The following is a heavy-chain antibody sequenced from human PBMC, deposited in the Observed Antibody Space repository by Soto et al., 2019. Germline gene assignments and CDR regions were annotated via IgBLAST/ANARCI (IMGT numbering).Heavy chain of an antibody. CDR1: GFPFSSYW. J-gene: IGHJ4*02. Sequence: EVQLVESGGGLVQPGESLTLSCAASGFPFSSYWMHWVRQAPGKGLVWVSRIKSDGSGTYYADSVQDRFTISRDNARNTRYLQMNSLGGEHTAVYFCARGDGDRYDGHGYLGRHWGQGTLVTVSS. CDR3: ARGDGDRYDGHGYLGRH. CDR2: IKSDGSGT. D-gene: IGHD5-18*01. V-gene: IGHV3-74*01.